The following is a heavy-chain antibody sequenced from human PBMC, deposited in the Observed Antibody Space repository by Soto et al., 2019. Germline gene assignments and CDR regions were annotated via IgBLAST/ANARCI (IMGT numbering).Heavy chain of an antibody. J-gene: IGHJ4*02. V-gene: IGHV4-31*03. Sequence: PSETLSLTCTVSGSSISSDPFDWGWIRQHPGKGLEWIGYIYYSGGAYYNPSLKSRVTISSDTSKNQFSLNLSSVTPADTAVYYCARDSGSYGTDYWGQGTLVTVSS. CDR1: GSSISSDPFD. D-gene: IGHD1-26*01. CDR3: ARDSGSYGTDY. CDR2: IYYSGGA.